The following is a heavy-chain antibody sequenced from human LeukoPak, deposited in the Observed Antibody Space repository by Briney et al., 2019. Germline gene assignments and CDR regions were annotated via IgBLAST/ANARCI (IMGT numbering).Heavy chain of an antibody. CDR2: ISGSGGST. CDR1: GFTFSSYA. V-gene: IGHV3-23*01. J-gene: IGHJ6*03. CDR3: AKGSGVATISYYYYMDV. D-gene: IGHD5-12*01. Sequence: PGGSLRLSCAASGFTFSSYATSWVRQAPGKGLEWVSAISGSGGSTYYADSVKGRFTISRDNSKNTLYLQMNSLRAEDTAVYYCAKGSGVATISYYYYMDVWGKGTTVTVSS.